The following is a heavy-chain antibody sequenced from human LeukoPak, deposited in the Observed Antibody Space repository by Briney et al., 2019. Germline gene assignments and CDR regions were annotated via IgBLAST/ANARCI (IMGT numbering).Heavy chain of an antibody. Sequence: SETLSLTCTVSGGSISSGGYYWSWIRQHPGKGLEWIGYIYYSGSTYYNPSLKSRVTISVDTSKNQFPLKLSSVTAADTAVYYCARKLLYHLDYWGQGTLVTVSS. J-gene: IGHJ4*02. CDR3: ARKLLYHLDY. V-gene: IGHV4-31*03. CDR2: IYYSGST. D-gene: IGHD3-16*02. CDR1: GGSISSGGYY.